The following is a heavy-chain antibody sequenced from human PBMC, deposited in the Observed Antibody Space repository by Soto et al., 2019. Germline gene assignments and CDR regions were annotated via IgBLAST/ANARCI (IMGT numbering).Heavy chain of an antibody. D-gene: IGHD3-22*01. Sequence: ASVKVSCKASGYTFTGYYMHWVRQAPGQGLEWMGWINPNSGGTNYAQKFQGWVTMTRDTSISTAYMELSRLRSDDTAVYYCAKRGYNTYGMEVWGQGTTVSVSS. V-gene: IGHV1-2*04. J-gene: IGHJ6*01. CDR2: INPNSGGT. CDR1: GYTFTGYY. CDR3: AKRGYNTYGMEV.